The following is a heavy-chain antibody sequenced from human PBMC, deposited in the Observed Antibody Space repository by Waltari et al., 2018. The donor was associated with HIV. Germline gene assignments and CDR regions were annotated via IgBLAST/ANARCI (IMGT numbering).Heavy chain of an antibody. CDR1: GYRVTTYW. CDR2: VYPGDSET. D-gene: IGHD2-21*02. V-gene: IGHV5-51*01. J-gene: IGHJ4*02. Sequence: VQLVQSGTEVKKPGESLTISCKASGYRVTTYWLAWVRQRPGKGLEWMGIVYPGDSETRYSPSFEGQVTISVDKSIATAYLQWSSLKASDSAVYYCARPGLAYCGGDCYYHFWGQGTLVSVSS. CDR3: ARPGLAYCGGDCYYHF.